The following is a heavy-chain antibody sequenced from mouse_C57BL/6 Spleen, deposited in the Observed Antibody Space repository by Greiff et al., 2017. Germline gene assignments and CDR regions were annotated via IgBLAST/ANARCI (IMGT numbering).Heavy chain of an antibody. J-gene: IGHJ1*03. CDR3: ARDRGTTTVGSYWYLDV. CDR2: ISDGGSYT. Sequence: EVHLVESGGGLVKPGGSLKLSCAASGFTFSSYAMSWVRQTPEKRLEWVATISDGGSYTYYPDNVKGRFTISRDNAKNNLYLQMSHLKSEDTAMYYCARDRGTTTVGSYWYLDVWGTGTTVTVSS. CDR1: GFTFSSYA. V-gene: IGHV5-4*01. D-gene: IGHD1-1*01.